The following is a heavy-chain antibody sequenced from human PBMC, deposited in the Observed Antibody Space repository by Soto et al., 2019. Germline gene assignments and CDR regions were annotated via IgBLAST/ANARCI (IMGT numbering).Heavy chain of an antibody. J-gene: IGHJ4*02. CDR1: GGSFSGYY. D-gene: IGHD7-27*01. CDR3: ARLLGNWGQIDY. CDR2: INHSGST. Sequence: SETLSLTCAVYGGSFSGYYWTWIRQPPGTGLEWIGEINHSGSTNYNPSLKSRVTISVDTSKNQFSLKLRSVTAADTAVYYCARLLGNWGQIDYWGQGTLVTVSS. V-gene: IGHV4-34*01.